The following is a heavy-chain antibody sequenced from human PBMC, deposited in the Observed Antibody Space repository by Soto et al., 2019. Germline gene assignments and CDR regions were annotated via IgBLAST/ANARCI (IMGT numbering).Heavy chain of an antibody. Sequence: KPSETLSLTCTVSGGSISSYYWSWIRQPAGKGLEWIGRIYTSGSTNYNPSLKSRVTMSVDTSKNQFSLKLSSVTAADTAVYYCARDNRVVVRVEDYYYYGMDVWGQGTTVTVSS. CDR1: GGSISSYY. D-gene: IGHD3-10*01. CDR3: ARDNRVVVRVEDYYYYGMDV. CDR2: IYTSGST. J-gene: IGHJ6*02. V-gene: IGHV4-4*07.